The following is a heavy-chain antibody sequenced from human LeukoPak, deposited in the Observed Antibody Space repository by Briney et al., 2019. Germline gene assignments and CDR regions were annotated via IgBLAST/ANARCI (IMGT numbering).Heavy chain of an antibody. D-gene: IGHD6-13*01. CDR3: ASRYQQLVLL. CDR1: GGSISNGDYH. J-gene: IGHJ4*02. CDR2: IYTSGST. Sequence: PSETLSLTCTVSGGSISNGDYHWSWIRQPAGKGLEWIGHIYTSGSTDYNPSLKSRVTISVDTSKNQFSLKLSSVTAADTAVYYCASRYQQLVLLWGQGTLVTVSS. V-gene: IGHV4-61*09.